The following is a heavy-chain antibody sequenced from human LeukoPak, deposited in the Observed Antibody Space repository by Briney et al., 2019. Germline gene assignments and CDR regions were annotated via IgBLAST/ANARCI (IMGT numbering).Heavy chain of an antibody. Sequence: SVKLSCKASGGTFSSYAISWVRQAPGQGLEWMAAIIPIFGTANYAQKFQGRVTIIADESTSTAYMELSSLRSEDTAVYYCARVTGPRYCSSTIGPCYYYYGMDVWGKGTTVTVSS. CDR2: IIPIFGTA. D-gene: IGHD2-2*01. CDR1: GGTFSSYA. J-gene: IGHJ6*04. CDR3: ARVTGPRYCSSTIGPCYYYYGMDV. V-gene: IGHV1-69*13.